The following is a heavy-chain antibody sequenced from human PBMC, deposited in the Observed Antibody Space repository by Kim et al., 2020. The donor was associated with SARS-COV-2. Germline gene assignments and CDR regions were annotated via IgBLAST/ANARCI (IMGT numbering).Heavy chain of an antibody. CDR1: GGSVSSGSYF. J-gene: IGHJ4*02. Sequence: SETLSLTCTVSGGSVSSGSYFWSWIRQPPGKGLEWIGYIYYSGNTNYNSSLKSRVTMSVDTSKNQFSLKLRSVTAADTAVYYCAGVPNDFWSGYPYYFDYWGQGTLVTVSS. CDR2: IYYSGNT. CDR3: AGVPNDFWSGYPYYFDY. D-gene: IGHD3-3*01. V-gene: IGHV4-61*01.